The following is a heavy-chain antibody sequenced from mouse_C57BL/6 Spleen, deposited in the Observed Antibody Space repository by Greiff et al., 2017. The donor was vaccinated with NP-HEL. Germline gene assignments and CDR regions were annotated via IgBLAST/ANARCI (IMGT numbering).Heavy chain of an antibody. Sequence: EVQLQQSGPELVKPGASVKMSCKASGYTFTDYNMHWVKQSHGKSLEWIGYINPNNGGTSYNQKFKGKATLTVNKSSSTAYMELRSLTSEDSAVYYCARGVSPSNYFDYWGQGTTLTVSS. J-gene: IGHJ2*01. CDR1: GYTFTDYN. V-gene: IGHV1-22*01. CDR2: INPNNGGT. CDR3: ARGVSPSNYFDY.